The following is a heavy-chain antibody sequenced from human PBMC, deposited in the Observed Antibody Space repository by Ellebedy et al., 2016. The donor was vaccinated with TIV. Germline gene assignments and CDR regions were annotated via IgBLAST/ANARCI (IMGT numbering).Heavy chain of an antibody. Sequence: GSLRLSXTVSGGSISSSSHYWGWIRQPPGKGLEWIGSIYYSGSTYYNPSLKSRVTISVDTSKNQFSLKLSSVTAADTAVYYCARQPGPAYSSFGALDIWGQGTMVTVSS. CDR2: IYYSGST. J-gene: IGHJ3*02. D-gene: IGHD6-6*01. CDR1: GGSISSSSHY. V-gene: IGHV4-39*01. CDR3: ARQPGPAYSSFGALDI.